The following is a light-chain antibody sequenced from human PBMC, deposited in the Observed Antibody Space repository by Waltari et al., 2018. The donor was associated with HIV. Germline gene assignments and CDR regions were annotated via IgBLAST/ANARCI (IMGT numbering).Light chain of an antibody. CDR1: SGHPNNI. Sequence: QPAVTLSSSASASLGSSVKLPCTPTSGHPNNIIAWHQQQPGKAPRLLMNLDGSGTYNKGSGVPDRFSGSSSVAARYLTISKLQSEDEADYYCETWDKNSRVFGGGTKLTVL. CDR3: ETWDKNSRV. CDR2: LDGSGTY. J-gene: IGLJ2*01. V-gene: IGLV4-60*03.